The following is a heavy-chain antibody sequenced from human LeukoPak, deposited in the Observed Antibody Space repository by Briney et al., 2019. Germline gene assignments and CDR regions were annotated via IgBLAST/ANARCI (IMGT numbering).Heavy chain of an antibody. CDR1: GYTLTELS. J-gene: IGHJ5*02. CDR3: ATLHSADSSSYWFDP. V-gene: IGHV1-24*01. Sequence: ASVKVSCKVSGYTLTELSMHWVRQAPGKGLEWMGGFDPEDGETIYAQKFQGRVTKTEDTSTDTAYMELSSLRSEDTAVYYCATLHSADSSSYWFDPWGQGTLVTVSS. D-gene: IGHD6-13*01. CDR2: FDPEDGET.